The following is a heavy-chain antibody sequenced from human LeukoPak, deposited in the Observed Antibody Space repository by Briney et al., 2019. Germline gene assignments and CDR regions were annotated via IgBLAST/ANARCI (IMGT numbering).Heavy chain of an antibody. CDR2: ISYDGSTK. J-gene: IGHJ4*02. CDR1: GFTFSTYG. D-gene: IGHD1-26*01. Sequence: PGGSLRLSCTASGFTFSTYGMHWVRQAPGKGLEWVTLISYDGSTKYYSDSVKGRFTLSRDNSKNTLYLQMNSLRAEDTAEYYCAKDEGRDYFDYWGQGTLVTVSS. V-gene: IGHV3-30*18. CDR3: AKDEGRDYFDY.